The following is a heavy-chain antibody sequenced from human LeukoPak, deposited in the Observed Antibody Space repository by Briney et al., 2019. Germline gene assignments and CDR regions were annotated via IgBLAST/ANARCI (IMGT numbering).Heavy chain of an antibody. CDR2: FDPEDGET. Sequence: ASVKVSCKVSGYTLTQLSIHWVRQAPGRGLEWMGGFDPEDGETIYAQKFQGRVTMTEDTSTDTAFMELSSLTSEDTALYYCAIWTNTYYFDFWGQGTLTTVSS. CDR1: GYTLTQLS. D-gene: IGHD2-8*01. V-gene: IGHV1-24*01. J-gene: IGHJ4*02. CDR3: AIWTNTYYFDF.